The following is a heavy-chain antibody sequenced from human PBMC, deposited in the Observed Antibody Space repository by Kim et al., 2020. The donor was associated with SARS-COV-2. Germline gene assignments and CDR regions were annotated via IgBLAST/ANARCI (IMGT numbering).Heavy chain of an antibody. V-gene: IGHV3-30*02. CDR3: AKEYQLLLYAFDI. J-gene: IGHJ3*02. D-gene: IGHD2-2*01. Sequence: YADSVKGRFTISRDNSKNTLYLQMNSLRAEDTAVYYCAKEYQLLLYAFDIWGQGTMVTVSS.